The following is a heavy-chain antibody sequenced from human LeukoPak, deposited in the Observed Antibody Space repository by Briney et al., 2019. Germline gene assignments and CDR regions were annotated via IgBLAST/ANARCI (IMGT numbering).Heavy chain of an antibody. CDR2: TGGSDDNT. D-gene: IGHD6-19*01. V-gene: IGHV3-23*01. J-gene: IGHJ4*02. Sequence: GGSLRLSCEGSGFTFNGYAFSWVRQAPGKGLEWVAVTGGSDDNTHYADSVKGRFTISRDNSEKRLFLQMNSLRPDDSALYYCTKDLMTGFSSGWYFAYWGQGTLVPVSS. CDR3: TKDLMTGFSSGWYFAY. CDR1: GFTFNGYA.